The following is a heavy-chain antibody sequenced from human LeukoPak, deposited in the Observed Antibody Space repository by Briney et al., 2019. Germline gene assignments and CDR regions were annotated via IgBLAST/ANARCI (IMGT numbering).Heavy chain of an antibody. Sequence: GGSLRLSCAASGFTFSSYEMNWVRQAPGKGLEWVSYISSSGSTIYYADSVKGRFTISRDNAKNSLYLQMNSLRAEDTAVYYCARDNYDSSGYYFDWGQGTLVTVSS. D-gene: IGHD3-22*01. CDR3: ARDNYDSSGYYFD. J-gene: IGHJ4*02. V-gene: IGHV3-48*03. CDR1: GFTFSSYE. CDR2: ISSSGSTI.